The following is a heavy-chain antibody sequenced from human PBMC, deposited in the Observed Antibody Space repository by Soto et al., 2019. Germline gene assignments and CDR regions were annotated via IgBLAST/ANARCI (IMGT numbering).Heavy chain of an antibody. V-gene: IGHV1-69*02. CDR2: XXPXLGIA. CDR1: GGTFSSXX. D-gene: IGHD3-22*01. Sequence: QVQLVQSGAEVKKPGSSVKVSCKASGGTFSSXXXXXXXXXXXXXXXXXXXXXPXLGIANYGQKFQGRVTITADKATSTAYMELSSXRSEDTAXYXXAXSNYYDSSGYYYVTSGMDVWGQGTTVTVSS. J-gene: IGHJ6*02. CDR3: AXSNYYDSSGYYYVTSGMDV.